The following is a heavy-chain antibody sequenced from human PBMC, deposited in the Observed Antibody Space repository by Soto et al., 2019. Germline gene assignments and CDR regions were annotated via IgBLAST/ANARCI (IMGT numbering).Heavy chain of an antibody. V-gene: IGHV4-39*01. Sequence: LSLTCTVSGDSISNQNYHRRGTRQPPGKGLEWIGTVYSNGHTYHNPSLKSRLAMAVDTSKNQSSLSLISVTAADTAVYFCASLTNGRPGASWGQGTLVTVPQ. CDR3: ASLTNGRPGAS. CDR2: VYSNGHT. J-gene: IGHJ5*02. CDR1: GDSISNQNYH. D-gene: IGHD2-8*01.